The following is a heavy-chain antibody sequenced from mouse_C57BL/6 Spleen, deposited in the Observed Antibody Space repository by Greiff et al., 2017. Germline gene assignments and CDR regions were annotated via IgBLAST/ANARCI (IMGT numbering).Heavy chain of an antibody. D-gene: IGHD2-3*01. CDR1: GYTFTSYD. CDR3: SRNDGYSDYYAMDY. V-gene: IGHV1-85*01. J-gene: IGHJ4*01. Sequence: VKLQESGPELVKPGASVKLSCKASGYTFTSYDINWVKQRPGQGLAWIGWIYPRDGSTKYNEKFKGKATVTVDTSSSTAYMELHSLTSEDSAVYFCSRNDGYSDYYAMDYWGQGTSVTVSS. CDR2: IYPRDGST.